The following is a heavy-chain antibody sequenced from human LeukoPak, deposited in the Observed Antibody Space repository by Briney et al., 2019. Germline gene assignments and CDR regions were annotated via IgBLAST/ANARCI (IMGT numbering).Heavy chain of an antibody. J-gene: IGHJ6*02. D-gene: IGHD7-27*01. CDR3: ARIAGVHYYYYGMDV. CDR1: GGSISSSSYY. V-gene: IGHV4-39*01. CDR2: IYYSGST. Sequence: PSETLSLTCTVSGGSISSSSYYWGWIRQPPGKGLEWIGSIYYSGSTYYNPSLKSRVTISVDTSKNQFSLKLSSETAADTAVYYCARIAGVHYYYYGMDVWGQGTTVTVSS.